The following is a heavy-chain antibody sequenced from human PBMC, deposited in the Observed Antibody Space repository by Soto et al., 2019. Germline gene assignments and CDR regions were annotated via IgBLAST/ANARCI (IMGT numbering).Heavy chain of an antibody. D-gene: IGHD3-10*01. CDR1: GDFISSYS. CDR3: AVLGDFQSSNHAMDA. CDR2: IYASGST. J-gene: IGHJ6*02. Sequence: PEETLSLTCTVSGDFISSYSWSWIRQSAGKGLEWIGRIYASGSTNYNPILKSRLTISVDTSKNQFSLKLSSVTAADTAMYYCAVLGDFQSSNHAMDAWGQGTTVTVSS. V-gene: IGHV4-4*07.